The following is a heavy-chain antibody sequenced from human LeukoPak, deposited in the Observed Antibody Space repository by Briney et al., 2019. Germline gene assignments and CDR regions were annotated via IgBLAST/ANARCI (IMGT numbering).Heavy chain of an antibody. Sequence: GGSLRLSCAASGFTFRNYAMMWVRQAPGKGLELVSSIRAGGDNTYYADSVTGRFTISRDNSKNTLFLQMNSLRAEDTAVYYCAKDADPSWYSVYVDYWGQGTLVTVSS. J-gene: IGHJ4*02. V-gene: IGHV3-23*01. CDR2: IRAGGDNT. D-gene: IGHD6-13*01. CDR1: GFTFRNYA. CDR3: AKDADPSWYSVYVDY.